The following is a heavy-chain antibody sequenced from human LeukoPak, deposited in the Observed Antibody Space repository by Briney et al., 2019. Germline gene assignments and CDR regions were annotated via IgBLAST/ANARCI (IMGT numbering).Heavy chain of an antibody. V-gene: IGHV4-39*01. CDR3: ARRDYAAWFDP. J-gene: IGHJ5*02. CDR1: GDSITSGRYY. CDR2: VYYSGST. D-gene: IGHD4/OR15-4a*01. Sequence: SETLSLTCSVSGDSITSGRYYWAWVRQPPGKGLEWIGSVYYSGSTNYNPSLKGRVTISMDMSKNLFSLNLTSVNATDTAVYYYARRDYAAWFDPWGQGSLVIVSS.